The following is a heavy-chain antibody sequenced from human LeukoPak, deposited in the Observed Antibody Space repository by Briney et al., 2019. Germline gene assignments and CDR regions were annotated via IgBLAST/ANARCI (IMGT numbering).Heavy chain of an antibody. J-gene: IGHJ4*02. CDR1: GYTFTSYG. V-gene: IGHV1-18*01. CDR3: ASQSEYSSSSDY. Sequence: ASVKVSCKASGYTFTSYGISWVRQAPGQGLEWMGWISAYNGNTNYAQKLQGRVTMTTDTSTSTAYVELRSLRSDDTAVYYCASQSEYSSSSDYWGQGTLVTVSS. CDR2: ISAYNGNT. D-gene: IGHD6-6*01.